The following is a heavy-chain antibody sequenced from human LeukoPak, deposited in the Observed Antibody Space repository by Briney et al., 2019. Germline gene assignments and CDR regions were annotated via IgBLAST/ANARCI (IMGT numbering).Heavy chain of an antibody. Sequence: PGGSLRLSCAASGFTFSSYAMHWVRQAPGKGLEYVSAISSNGGSTYYANSVKGRFTISRDNSKNTLYLQMGSLRAEDMAVYYCARDLYSNPFYGMDVWGQGTTVTVSS. J-gene: IGHJ6*02. V-gene: IGHV3-64*01. CDR2: ISSNGGST. CDR1: GFTFSSYA. CDR3: ARDLYSNPFYGMDV. D-gene: IGHD4-11*01.